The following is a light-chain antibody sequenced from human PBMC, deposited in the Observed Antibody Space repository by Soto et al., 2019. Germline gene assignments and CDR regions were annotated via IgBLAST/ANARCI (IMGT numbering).Light chain of an antibody. CDR3: QQYYSYPYT. Sequence: AIRMTQSPSSFSASTGDRVSITCRASQDISTYLAWYQQKPGKAPNLLIYAASTLQSGVPSRFSGSGSGTDFPLTINCLQSEDFATYYCQQYYSYPYTFGQGTRLEIK. CDR2: AAS. V-gene: IGKV1-8*01. J-gene: IGKJ2*01. CDR1: QDISTY.